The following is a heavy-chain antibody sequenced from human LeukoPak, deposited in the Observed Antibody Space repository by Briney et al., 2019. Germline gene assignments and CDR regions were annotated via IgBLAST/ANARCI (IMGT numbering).Heavy chain of an antibody. V-gene: IGHV4-59*01. J-gene: IGHJ4*02. CDR1: GVSISSYY. CDR3: ARGGVGGYSYGYEAYYFDY. Sequence: SETPSPTCTVSGVSISSYYWSWIRQPPGKGLEWIGYIYYSGSTNYNPSLKSRVTISVDTSKNQFSLKLSSVTAADTAVYYCARGGVGGYSYGYEAYYFDYWGQGTLVTVSS. CDR2: IYYSGST. D-gene: IGHD5-18*01.